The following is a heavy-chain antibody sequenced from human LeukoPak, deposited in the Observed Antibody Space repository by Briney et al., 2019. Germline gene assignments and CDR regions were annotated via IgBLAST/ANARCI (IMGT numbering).Heavy chain of an antibody. J-gene: IGHJ4*02. V-gene: IGHV3-9*01. Sequence: PGGSLRLSCAASGFTFSSYSMNWVRQAPGKGLEWVSGISWNSGSIGYADSVKGRFTISRDNAKNSLYLQMNSLRAEDTALYYCAKGPLHYYDSSGPIDWGQGTLVTVSS. CDR2: ISWNSGSI. CDR1: GFTFSSYS. D-gene: IGHD3-22*01. CDR3: AKGPLHYYDSSGPID.